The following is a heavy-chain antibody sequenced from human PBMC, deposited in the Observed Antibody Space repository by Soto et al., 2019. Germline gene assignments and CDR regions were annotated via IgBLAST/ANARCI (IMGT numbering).Heavy chain of an antibody. CDR3: ARDLRAGGDY. CDR2: INPRADST. CDR1: GYTLSDAN. V-gene: IGHV1-46*01. J-gene: IGHJ4*02. Sequence: QVQLVQSGAEVKKPGASVKVSCKASGYTLSDANINWVRQAPGQGPEWMGIINPRADSTNYAQKFQGRVTLTRDTSTSTVYMELSSLRSEDTAVYYCARDLRAGGDYWGRGTLVTVSS. D-gene: IGHD1-26*01.